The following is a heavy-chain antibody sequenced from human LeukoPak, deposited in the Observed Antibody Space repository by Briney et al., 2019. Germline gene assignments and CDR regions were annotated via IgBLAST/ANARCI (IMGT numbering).Heavy chain of an antibody. CDR1: GFTFSSYS. Sequence: GGSLRLSCAASGFTFSSYSMNLVRQAPGKGLEWVSSISSSSSYIYYADSVKGRFTISRDNAKNSLYLQMNSLRAEDTAVYYCARSHYGDYVVAWGQGTLVTVSS. J-gene: IGHJ5*02. V-gene: IGHV3-21*01. D-gene: IGHD4-17*01. CDR2: ISSSSSYI. CDR3: ARSHYGDYVVA.